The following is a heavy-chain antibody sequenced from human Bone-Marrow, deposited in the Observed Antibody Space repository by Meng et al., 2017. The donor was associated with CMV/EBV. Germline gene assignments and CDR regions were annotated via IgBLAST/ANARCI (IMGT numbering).Heavy chain of an antibody. CDR1: GFTFSSYS. D-gene: IGHD1-26*01. J-gene: IGHJ6*02. CDR2: ISSSSSYI. V-gene: IGHV3-21*04. Sequence: GESLKISCAASGFTFSSYSMNWVRQAPGKGLEWVSSISSSSSYIYYADSVKGRFTISRDNAKNSLYLQMNSLRAEDTALYYCAKDMGATEGYGMDVWGQGTTVTVYS. CDR3: AKDMGATEGYGMDV.